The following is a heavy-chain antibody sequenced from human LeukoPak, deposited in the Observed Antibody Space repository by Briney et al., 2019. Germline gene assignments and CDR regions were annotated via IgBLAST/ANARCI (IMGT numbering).Heavy chain of an antibody. CDR1: GFTFDDYA. CDR3: AKGLPDYYDSSGSSTA. D-gene: IGHD3-22*01. J-gene: IGHJ5*02. CDR2: ISWNSGSI. Sequence: GGSLRLSCAASGFTFDDYAMHWVRQAPGKGLEWVSGISWNSGSIGYADSVKGRFTISRDNAKNSLYLQMNSLRAEDTALYYCAKGLPDYYDSSGSSTAWGQGTLVTVSS. V-gene: IGHV3-9*01.